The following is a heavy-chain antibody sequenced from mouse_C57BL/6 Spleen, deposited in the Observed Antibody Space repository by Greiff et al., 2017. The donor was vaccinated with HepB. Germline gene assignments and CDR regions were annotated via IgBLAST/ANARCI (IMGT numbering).Heavy chain of an antibody. D-gene: IGHD2-5*01. Sequence: VKLQQPGAELVRPGSSVKLSCKASGYTFTSYWMHWVKQRPIQGLEWIGNIDPSDSETHYNQKFKDKATLTVDKSSSTAYMQLSSLTSEDSAVYYCARRGESYYSNYGLGDYWGQGTTLTVSS. CDR2: IDPSDSET. CDR1: GYTFTSYW. V-gene: IGHV1-52*01. J-gene: IGHJ2*01. CDR3: ARRGESYYSNYGLGDY.